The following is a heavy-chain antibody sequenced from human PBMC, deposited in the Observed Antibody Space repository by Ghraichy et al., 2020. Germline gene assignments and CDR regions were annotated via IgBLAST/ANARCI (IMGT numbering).Heavy chain of an antibody. V-gene: IGHV3-11*01. CDR3: ARVGRGYSSSWYVNYYYYGMDV. Sequence: GGSLRLSCAPSGFTFSDYYMSWIRQAPGKGLEWVSYISSSGSTIYCADSVKGRFTISRDNVKNSLYLQMNSLRAEDTAVYYCARVGRGYSSSWYVNYYYYGMDVWGQGTTVTVSS. CDR1: GFTFSDYY. J-gene: IGHJ6*02. D-gene: IGHD6-13*01. CDR2: ISSSGSTI.